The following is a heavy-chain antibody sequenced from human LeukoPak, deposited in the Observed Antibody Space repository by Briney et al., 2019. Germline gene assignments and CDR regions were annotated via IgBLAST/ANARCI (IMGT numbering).Heavy chain of an antibody. Sequence: GGSLRLSCAASGFSFSSSGMHWVRQAPGKGLEWVAVIWYDGNNKYYADSVKGRFTISRDNSKDTVYLQMNSLRVEDTAVYYCARHRQAGTSHAIDSWGQGILVTVSS. V-gene: IGHV3-33*01. D-gene: IGHD1-7*01. J-gene: IGHJ4*02. CDR2: IWYDGNNK. CDR3: ARHRQAGTSHAIDS. CDR1: GFSFSSSG.